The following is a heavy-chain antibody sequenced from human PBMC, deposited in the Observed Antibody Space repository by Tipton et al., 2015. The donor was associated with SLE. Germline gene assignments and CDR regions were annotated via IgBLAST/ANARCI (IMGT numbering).Heavy chain of an antibody. J-gene: IGHJ4*02. CDR2: IYYSGST. Sequence: TLSLTCTVSGGSISSYYWSWIRQPPGRGLEWIGCIYYSGSTNYNPSLKSRVTISVNTSKNQFSLKLSSVTAADTAVYYCASPGIAVAFDYWGQGTLVTVSS. CDR1: GGSISSYY. CDR3: ASPGIAVAFDY. V-gene: IGHV4-59*01. D-gene: IGHD6-19*01.